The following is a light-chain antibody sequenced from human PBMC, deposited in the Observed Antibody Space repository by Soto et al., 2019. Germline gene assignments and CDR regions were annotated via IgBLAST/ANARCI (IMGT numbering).Light chain of an antibody. CDR1: QSIRSSS. J-gene: IGKJ5*01. CDR2: GGS. CDR3: QHYVERSPIT. V-gene: IGKV3-20*01. Sequence: EIVLTQSPGTLSLSPGERAPLSCRASQSIRSSSLAWYQQKPGQAPRLLIYGGSSRATGIPDRFSGGGSGTDFTLTISRLEPEDLALYYCQHYVERSPITFGQGTRLEIK.